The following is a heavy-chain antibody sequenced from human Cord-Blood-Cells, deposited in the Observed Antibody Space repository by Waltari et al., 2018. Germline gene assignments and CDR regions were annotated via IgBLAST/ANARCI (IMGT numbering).Heavy chain of an antibody. V-gene: IGHV3-23*01. CDR3: AKGGRYSYGYNSYFDY. Sequence: EVKLLESGGGLVQPGGSLRLSCAASGFTFSSYAMSWVRQAPGKGLEWVSAISGSGGSTYYADSVKGRFTISRDNSKNTLYLQMNSLRAEDTAVYYCAKGGRYSYGYNSYFDYWGQGTLVTVSS. CDR2: ISGSGGST. J-gene: IGHJ4*02. CDR1: GFTFSSYA. D-gene: IGHD5-18*01.